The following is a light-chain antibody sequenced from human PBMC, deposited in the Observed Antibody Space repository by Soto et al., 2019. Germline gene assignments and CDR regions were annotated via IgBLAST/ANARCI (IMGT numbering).Light chain of an antibody. CDR1: QSGSSN. CDR2: DAS. J-gene: IGKJ4*01. Sequence: EIVMTQSPDTLAVSPGDRATLSCRASQSGSSNLAWYQQKPGQAPRLLIYDASARATGIPARFSGSGSGPEFNPHINRLQSEDFAVSYCQQDKSWPQTFGGGTKVELK. CDR3: QQDKSWPQT. V-gene: IGKV3-15*01.